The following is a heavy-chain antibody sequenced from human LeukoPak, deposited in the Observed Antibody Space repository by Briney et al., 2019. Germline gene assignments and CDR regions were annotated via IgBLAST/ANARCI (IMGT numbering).Heavy chain of an antibody. CDR1: GYTFTSYG. D-gene: IGHD2-2*01. Sequence: GASVKVSCKASGYTFTSYGISWVRQAPGQGLEWMGWISAYNGNTNYAQKLQGRVAMTTDTSTSTAYMELRSLRSDDTAVYYCARVVVAPAATPGFDPWGQGTLVTVSS. CDR3: ARVVVAPAATPGFDP. V-gene: IGHV1-18*01. J-gene: IGHJ5*02. CDR2: ISAYNGNT.